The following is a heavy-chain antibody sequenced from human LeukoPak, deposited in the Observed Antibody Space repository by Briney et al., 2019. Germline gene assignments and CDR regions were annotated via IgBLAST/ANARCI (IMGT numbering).Heavy chain of an antibody. CDR3: ARDHYYGSGSYYKGGWFDP. D-gene: IGHD3-10*01. V-gene: IGHV4-59*01. CDR2: IYYSGST. CDR1: GGSISSYY. Sequence: PSETLSLTCTVSGGSISSYYWSWIRQPPGKGLEWIGYIYYSGSTNYNPSLKSRVTISVDTSKNQFSLKLSSVTAADTAVYYCARDHYYGSGSYYKGGWFDPWGQGTLVTVSS. J-gene: IGHJ5*02.